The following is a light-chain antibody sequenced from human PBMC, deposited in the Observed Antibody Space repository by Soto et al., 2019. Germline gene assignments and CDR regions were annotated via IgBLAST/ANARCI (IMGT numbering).Light chain of an antibody. CDR3: QQRNSYPRT. CDR2: AAS. CDR1: QGINIF. J-gene: IGKJ2*01. V-gene: IGKV1-9*01. Sequence: DIKLTQSPSFLSASVGDRVTITCRASQGINIFLAWFQQKPGKAPNLLISAASTLQSGVPSRFSGSGSETEFTLTITSLQPEDSATYYCQQRNSYPRTLGQGTMVDVK.